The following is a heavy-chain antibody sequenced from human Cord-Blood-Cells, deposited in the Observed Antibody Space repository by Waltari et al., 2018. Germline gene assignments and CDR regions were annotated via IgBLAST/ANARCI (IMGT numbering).Heavy chain of an antibody. Sequence: VQLVESGGGLVQPGGSLRLSCAASGFIFSSYWMHWVRQAPGKGLVCVSRIHSDGSSTSYADSVKGRFTISRDNAKNTLYLQMNSLRAEDTSVYYCAKENYYYGMDVWGQGTTVTVSS. CDR2: IHSDGSST. CDR1: GFIFSSYW. J-gene: IGHJ6*02. CDR3: AKENYYYGMDV. V-gene: IGHV3-74*01.